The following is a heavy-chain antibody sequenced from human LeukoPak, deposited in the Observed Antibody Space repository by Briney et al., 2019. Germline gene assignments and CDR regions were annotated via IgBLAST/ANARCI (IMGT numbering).Heavy chain of an antibody. CDR3: ARDVSSIASFDY. CDR2: IWYDGSNK. J-gene: IGHJ4*02. V-gene: IGHV3-33*08. Sequence: GRSLRLSCAASGFTFSSYGMHWLRQAPGKGLEWVAVIWYDGSNKFYAESVKGRFTISRDDSKDTLYLQMNSLRAEDTAVYYCARDVSSIASFDYWGQGSLVTVSS. D-gene: IGHD6-6*01. CDR1: GFTFSSYG.